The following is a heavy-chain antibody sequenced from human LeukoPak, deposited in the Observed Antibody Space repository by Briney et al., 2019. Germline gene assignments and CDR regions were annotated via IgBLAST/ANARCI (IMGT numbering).Heavy chain of an antibody. Sequence: ASVKVSCKASGYTFTSYWIHWVRQAPGQGLEWMGIINPSGGSTSYAQKFQGRVTMTRDTSTSTVYMELSSLRSEDTAVYYCARDAVTTLDYWGQGTLVTVSS. V-gene: IGHV1-46*01. J-gene: IGHJ4*02. CDR2: INPSGGST. CDR1: GYTFTSYW. D-gene: IGHD4-11*01. CDR3: ARDAVTTLDY.